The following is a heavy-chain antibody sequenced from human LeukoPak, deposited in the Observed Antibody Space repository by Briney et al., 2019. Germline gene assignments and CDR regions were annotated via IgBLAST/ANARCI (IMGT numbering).Heavy chain of an antibody. V-gene: IGHV3-30*04. CDR3: ARTRLGEWLVGNAFDI. J-gene: IGHJ3*02. CDR2: ISYDGSNK. Sequence: PGRSLRLSCAASGFTFSSYAMHWVRQAPGKGLEWVAVISYDGSNKYYADSVKGRFTISRDNAKNSLYLQMNSLRAEDTAVYYCARTRLGEWLVGNAFDIWGQGTMVTVSS. D-gene: IGHD6-19*01. CDR1: GFTFSSYA.